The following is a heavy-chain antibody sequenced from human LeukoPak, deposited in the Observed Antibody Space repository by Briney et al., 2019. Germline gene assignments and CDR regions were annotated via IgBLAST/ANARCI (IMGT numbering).Heavy chain of an antibody. CDR2: ISWNGIST. V-gene: IGHV3-43*01. CDR3: AKERGNSGYFDY. J-gene: IGHJ4*02. Sequence: GGSLRLSCAASGFTFSNYAMHWVRQAPGKVLEWVPLISWNGISTYYADSVQGRFVISRDNSKNCLYQQMNSLRTEDTALYYCAKERGNSGYFDYWGQGTLVTVSS. CDR1: GFTFSNYA. D-gene: IGHD1-7*01.